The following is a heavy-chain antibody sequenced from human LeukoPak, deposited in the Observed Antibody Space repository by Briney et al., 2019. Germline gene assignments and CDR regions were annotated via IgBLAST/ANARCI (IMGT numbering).Heavy chain of an antibody. CDR3: AKAAGIVGATPWLYFDY. CDR2: ISWNSGSI. Sequence: SLRLSCAASGFTFDDYAMHWVRQAPGKGLEWVSGISWNSGSIGYADSVKGRFTISRDNAKNSLYLQMNSLRAEDTALYYCAKAAGIVGATPWLYFDYWGQGTLVTVSS. CDR1: GFTFDDYA. V-gene: IGHV3-9*01. J-gene: IGHJ4*02. D-gene: IGHD1-26*01.